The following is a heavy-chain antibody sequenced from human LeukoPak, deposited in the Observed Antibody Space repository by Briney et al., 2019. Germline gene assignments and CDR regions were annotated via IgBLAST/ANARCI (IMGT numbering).Heavy chain of an antibody. V-gene: IGHV1-2*06. Sequence: VASVKVSCKASGYTFTGYYMHWVRQAPAQGLEWMGRINPNSGGTNYAQKFQGRVTMTRDTSISTAYMELSRLRSDDTAVYYCAREMSRVTGDYYYYMDVWGEGTTVTVSS. D-gene: IGHD2-21*02. J-gene: IGHJ6*03. CDR3: AREMSRVTGDYYYYMDV. CDR1: GYTFTGYY. CDR2: INPNSGGT.